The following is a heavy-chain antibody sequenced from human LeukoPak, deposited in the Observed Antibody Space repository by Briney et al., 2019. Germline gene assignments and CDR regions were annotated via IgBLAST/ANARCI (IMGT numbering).Heavy chain of an antibody. J-gene: IGHJ4*02. D-gene: IGHD3-22*01. V-gene: IGHV1-18*01. CDR3: ARDPLFEKKYYYDSSDPRLGY. Sequence: GASVKVSCKASGYTFTSYGISWVRQAPGQGLEWMGWISAYNGNTNYAQKLQGRVTMTTDTSTSTAYMELRSLRSDDTAVYYCARDPLFEKKYYYDSSDPRLGYWGQGTLVTVSS. CDR2: ISAYNGNT. CDR1: GYTFTSYG.